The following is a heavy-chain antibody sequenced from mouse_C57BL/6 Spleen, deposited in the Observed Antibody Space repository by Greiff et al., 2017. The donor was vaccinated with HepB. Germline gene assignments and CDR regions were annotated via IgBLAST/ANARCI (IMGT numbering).Heavy chain of an antibody. CDR3: ARGLLRYYWYFDV. D-gene: IGHD1-1*01. Sequence: QVQLQQSGAELVKPGASVKISCKASGYAFSSYWMNWVKQRPGKGLEWIGQIYPGDGDTNYNGKFKGKATLTADKSSSTAYMQLSSLTSEDSAVYFCARGLLRYYWYFDVWGTGTTVTVSS. V-gene: IGHV1-80*01. CDR1: GYAFSSYW. J-gene: IGHJ1*03. CDR2: IYPGDGDT.